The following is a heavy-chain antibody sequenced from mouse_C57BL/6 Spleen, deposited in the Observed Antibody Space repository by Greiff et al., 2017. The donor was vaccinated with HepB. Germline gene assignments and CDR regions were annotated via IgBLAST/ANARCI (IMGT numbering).Heavy chain of an antibody. CDR1: GYSFTGYY. CDR3: ARSSYGNYWYFDV. Sequence: EVKLMESGPELVKPGASVKISCKASGYSFTGYYMNWVKQSPEKSLEWIGEINPSTGGTTYNQKFKAKATLTVDKSSSTAYMQLKSLTSEDSAVYYCARSSYGNYWYFDVWGTGTTVTVSS. D-gene: IGHD2-1*01. V-gene: IGHV1-42*01. CDR2: INPSTGGT. J-gene: IGHJ1*03.